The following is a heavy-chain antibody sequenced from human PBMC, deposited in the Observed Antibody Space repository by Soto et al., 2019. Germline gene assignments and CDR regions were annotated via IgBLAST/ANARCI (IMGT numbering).Heavy chain of an antibody. CDR2: INHSGST. CDR3: ARIGYSSSAHYYFDY. V-gene: IGHV4-34*01. Sequence: SETLSLTCAVYGGSFSGYYWSWIRQPPGKGLEWIGEINHSGSTNYNPSLKSRVTISVDTSKNQFSLKLSSVTAADTAVYYCARIGYSSSAHYYFDYWGQGTLVTVSS. D-gene: IGHD6-6*01. CDR1: GGSFSGYY. J-gene: IGHJ4*02.